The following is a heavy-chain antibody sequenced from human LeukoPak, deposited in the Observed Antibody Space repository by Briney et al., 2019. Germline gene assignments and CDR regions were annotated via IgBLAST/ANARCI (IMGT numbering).Heavy chain of an antibody. CDR1: GGSFSSYY. CDR3: ARLSANWFDP. V-gene: IGHV4-4*07. CDR2: VYISGSP. J-gene: IGHJ5*02. Sequence: SETLSLTCTVSGGSFSSYYWTWIRQPAGKGLEWIGRVYISGSPIYNPSLKSRVTTSVDTSKNQFSLKLSSVTAADTAVYYCARLSANWFDPWGQGTLVTVSS.